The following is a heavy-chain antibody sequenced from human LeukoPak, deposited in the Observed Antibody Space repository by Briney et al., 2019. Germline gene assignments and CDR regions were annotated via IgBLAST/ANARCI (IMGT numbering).Heavy chain of an antibody. D-gene: IGHD3-22*01. J-gene: IGHJ3*02. V-gene: IGHV4-34*01. CDR1: GGSFSGYY. CDR3: AREPRPRITMIVVVIPRRAFDI. Sequence: SETLSLTCAVYGGSFSGYYWSWIRQPPGKGLEWIGEINHSGSTNYNPSLKSRFTISVDTSKNQFSLKLSSVTAADTAVYYCAREPRPRITMIVVVIPRRAFDIWGQGTMVTVSS. CDR2: INHSGST.